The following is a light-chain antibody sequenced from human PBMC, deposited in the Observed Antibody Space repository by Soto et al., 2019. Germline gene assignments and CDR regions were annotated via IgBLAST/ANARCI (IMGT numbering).Light chain of an antibody. Sequence: EIVLTQSPATLSLSPGERATLSCRASQSVSSYLAWYQQKPGQAPRLLIYDASNRATGIPARFSGSGSGTDFTLTIGSLEPADFAVYYCQQRSNWPPWTFGQGTKVEIK. CDR1: QSVSSY. V-gene: IGKV3-11*01. J-gene: IGKJ1*01. CDR3: QQRSNWPPWT. CDR2: DAS.